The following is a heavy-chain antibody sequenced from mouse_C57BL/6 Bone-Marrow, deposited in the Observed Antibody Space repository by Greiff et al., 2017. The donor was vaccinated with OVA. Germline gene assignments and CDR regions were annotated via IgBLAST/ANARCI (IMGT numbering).Heavy chain of an antibody. D-gene: IGHD1-1*01. J-gene: IGHJ3*01. CDR3: QTVVGGDWFAY. CDR2: IRNKANNHAT. V-gene: IGHV6-6*01. Sequence: EVQGVESGGGLVQPGGSMKLSCAASGFTFSDAWMDWVRQSPEKGLEWVAEIRNKANNHATYYAESVKGRFTISRDDSKSSVYLQMNSLRAEDTGIYYCQTVVGGDWFAYWGQGTLVTVSA. CDR1: GFTFSDAW.